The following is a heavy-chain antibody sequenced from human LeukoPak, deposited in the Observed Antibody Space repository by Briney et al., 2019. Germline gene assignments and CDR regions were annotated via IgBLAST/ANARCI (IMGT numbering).Heavy chain of an antibody. D-gene: IGHD6-13*01. CDR3: ARGPRAAADDY. CDR2: INAGNGNT. CDR1: GYTFINFA. Sequence: GASVKVSCKASGYTFINFAINWGRQAPGQRPEWMGWINAGNGNTKYSQKFRGRVTITRDTSASTAYMELSSLTSEDTAVYYCARGPRAAADDYWGQGTLVTVSS. V-gene: IGHV1-3*01. J-gene: IGHJ4*02.